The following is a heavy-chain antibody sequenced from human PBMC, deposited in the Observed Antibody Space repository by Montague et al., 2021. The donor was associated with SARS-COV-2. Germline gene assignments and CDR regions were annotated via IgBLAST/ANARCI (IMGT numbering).Heavy chain of an antibody. CDR3: ANRGVRYFDAQGVWYYFDY. D-gene: IGHD3-9*01. J-gene: IGHJ4*02. V-gene: IGHV3-23*01. CDR2: ISDSGGST. Sequence: SLRLSCAASGFTFSRYGMTWVRQAPGKGLEWVSTISDSGGSTYYXDSVTGRFTISRDNSKNTLYLQMNSLRAEDTAVYYCANRGVRYFDAQGVWYYFDYWGQGALVTVSS. CDR1: GFTFSRYG.